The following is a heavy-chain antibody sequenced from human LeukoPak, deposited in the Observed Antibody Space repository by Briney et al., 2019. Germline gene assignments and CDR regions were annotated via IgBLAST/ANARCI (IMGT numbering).Heavy chain of an antibody. V-gene: IGHV3-23*01. CDR2: ISGSGGST. D-gene: IGHD5-18*01. CDR1: GLTFSNYG. J-gene: IGHJ4*02. CDR3: AKDLDTAMIGKIDS. Sequence: GGSLRLSCAASGLTFSNYGMSWVRQAPGKGLEWVSRISGSGGSTYYADSVKGRFTVSRDNSKNTLYLQVNSLRAEDTAVYYCAKDLDTAMIGKIDSWGQGTLVTVSS.